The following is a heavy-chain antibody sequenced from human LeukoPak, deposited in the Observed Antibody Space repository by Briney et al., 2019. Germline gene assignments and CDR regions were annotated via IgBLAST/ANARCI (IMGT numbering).Heavy chain of an antibody. V-gene: IGHV4-39*07. J-gene: IGHJ5*02. D-gene: IGHD4-23*01. CDR3: ARWGMTTVVRGFDP. CDR1: GGSISSSSYY. Sequence: SETLSLTCTVSGGSISSSSYYWGWIRQPPGKGLEWIGSIYYSGSTYYNPPLKSRVTISVDTSKNQFSLKLSSVTAADTAVYYCARWGMTTVVRGFDPWGQGTLVTVSS. CDR2: IYYSGST.